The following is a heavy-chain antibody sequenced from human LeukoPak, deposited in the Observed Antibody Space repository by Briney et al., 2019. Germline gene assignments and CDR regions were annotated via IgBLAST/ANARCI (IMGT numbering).Heavy chain of an antibody. V-gene: IGHV3-23*01. CDR3: AKGGKWDVTPFDY. CDR1: GFTFTGYS. Sequence: GGSLRLSCAASGFTFTGYSMNWVRQAPGKGLEWVSTISGGGGSTYYADSVKGRFTISRDNSKNTLYLQVNSLRAEDTAVYYCAKGGKWDVTPFDYWGQGTLVTVSS. J-gene: IGHJ4*02. CDR2: ISGGGGST. D-gene: IGHD1-26*01.